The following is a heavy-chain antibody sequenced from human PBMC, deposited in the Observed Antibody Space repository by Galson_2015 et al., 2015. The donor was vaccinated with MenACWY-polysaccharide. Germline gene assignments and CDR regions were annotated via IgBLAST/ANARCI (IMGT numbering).Heavy chain of an antibody. D-gene: IGHD2-21*02. V-gene: IGHV3-74*01. CDR2: INTDGSST. CDR1: GFTFSSYW. CDR3: ARDPHCGAGCSIHDAFDV. Sequence: SLRLSCAASGFTFSSYWTHWVRQAPGEGLVWVSRINTDGSSTSYADSVKGRFTVSRDNAKNTVYLQMNSLRAEDTAVYYCARDPHCGAGCSIHDAFDVWGQGTKVTVSS. J-gene: IGHJ3*01.